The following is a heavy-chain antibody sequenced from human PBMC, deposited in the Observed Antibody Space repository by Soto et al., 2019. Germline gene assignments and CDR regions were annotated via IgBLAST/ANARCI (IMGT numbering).Heavy chain of an antibody. D-gene: IGHD3-22*01. CDR3: AKVFYDSTGYLFDALDV. V-gene: IGHV3-23*01. J-gene: IGHJ3*01. CDR2: IRSSGGST. CDR1: GFTFRRYA. Sequence: VGSLRLSCAASGFTFRRYAMTWVRQAPGKGLEWVSTIRSSGGSTYYADSVKGRVTISRDNSKNMLFMQMNSLRAEDTAVYYCAKVFYDSTGYLFDALDVWGQGTMVTVSS.